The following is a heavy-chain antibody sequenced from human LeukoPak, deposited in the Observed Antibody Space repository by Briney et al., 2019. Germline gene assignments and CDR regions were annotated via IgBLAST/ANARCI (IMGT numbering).Heavy chain of an antibody. J-gene: IGHJ3*02. Sequence: PSQTLSLTCTVSGGSISSGGYYWSWIRQHPGKGLEWIGYTYYSGSTYYNPSLKSRVTISVDTSKKQFSLKLSSVTAADTAVYYCAAMVVTDAFDIWGQGTMVTVSS. CDR2: TYYSGST. D-gene: IGHD2-21*02. CDR3: AAMVVTDAFDI. CDR1: GGSISSGGYY. V-gene: IGHV4-31*03.